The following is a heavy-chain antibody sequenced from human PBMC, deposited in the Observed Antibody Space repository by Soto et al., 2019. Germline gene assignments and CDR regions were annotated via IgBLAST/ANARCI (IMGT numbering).Heavy chain of an antibody. CDR3: ARVRPKYYYDSSGYGDY. Sequence: EVQLVESGGGLVQPGGSLRLSCAASGFTVSSNYMSWVRQAPGKGLEGVSVIYSGGSTYYADSVKGRFTISRDNSKNTLYLQMNSLRAEDTAVYYCARVRPKYYYDSSGYGDYWGQGTLVTVSS. D-gene: IGHD3-22*01. V-gene: IGHV3-66*01. J-gene: IGHJ4*02. CDR1: GFTVSSNY. CDR2: IYSGGST.